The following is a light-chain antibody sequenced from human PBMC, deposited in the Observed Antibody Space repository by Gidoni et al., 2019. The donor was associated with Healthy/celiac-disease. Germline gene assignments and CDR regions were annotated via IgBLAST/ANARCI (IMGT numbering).Light chain of an antibody. V-gene: IGKV3-11*01. CDR2: DAS. J-gene: IGKJ3*01. CDR1: QSVSSY. Sequence: EIVLTQSPATLSLSPGERATLSCRASQSVSSYLAWYQQKPGQAPRLLIYDASNRATGIPARFSGSGSGTDFTLTISSLEPEDFAVYYCQHGISNTFGPGTKVDIK. CDR3: QHGISNT.